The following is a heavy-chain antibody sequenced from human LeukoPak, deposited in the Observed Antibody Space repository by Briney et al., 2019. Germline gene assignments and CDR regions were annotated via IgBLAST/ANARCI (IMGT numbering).Heavy chain of an antibody. D-gene: IGHD6-6*01. CDR2: IYYSGST. J-gene: IGHJ4*02. CDR1: GGSISSGGYY. CDR3: ARAPSSSPTNYFDY. V-gene: IGHV4-31*03. Sequence: PSQTLSLTCTVSGGSISSGGYYWSWIRQHPGTGLEWIGYIYYSGSTYYNPSLKSRVTISVDTSKNQFSLKLSSVTAADTAVYYCARAPSSSPTNYFDYWGQGTLVTVSS.